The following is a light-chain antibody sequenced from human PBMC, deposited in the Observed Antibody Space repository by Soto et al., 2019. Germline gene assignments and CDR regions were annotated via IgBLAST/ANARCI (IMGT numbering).Light chain of an antibody. CDR3: SSYTTSSTRV. Sequence: QSALTQPASVSGSPGQSIAISCTGTSSDVGAYDFGSWYQQHPDKAPKLMIYEVSHRPSGVSYRFSGSKSVNTATLTISGLQAEDEADYYCSSYTTSSTRVFGTGTKLTVL. CDR2: EVS. V-gene: IGLV2-14*03. J-gene: IGLJ1*01. CDR1: SSDVGAYDF.